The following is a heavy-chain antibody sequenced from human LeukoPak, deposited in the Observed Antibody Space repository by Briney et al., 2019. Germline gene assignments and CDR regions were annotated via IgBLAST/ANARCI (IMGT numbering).Heavy chain of an antibody. CDR1: GFTFTSYW. Sequence: GGSLRLSCAASGFTFTSYWMHWVRQAQGKGLVWVSRINSDGSSTSYANSGKGRFTISRDNAKNTLYLQMNSLRAEDTAVYYCAKGGGRYCTSNSCYVAYWGQGTLVTVSS. CDR3: AKGGGRYCTSNSCYVAY. V-gene: IGHV3-74*01. D-gene: IGHD2-2*01. CDR2: INSDGSST. J-gene: IGHJ4*02.